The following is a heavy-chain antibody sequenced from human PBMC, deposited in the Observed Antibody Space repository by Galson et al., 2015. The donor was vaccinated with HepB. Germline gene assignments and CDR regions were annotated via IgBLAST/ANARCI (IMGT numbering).Heavy chain of an antibody. J-gene: IGHJ4*02. CDR3: ARQGIGVAVKNF. V-gene: IGHV4-39*01. Sequence: ETLSLTCTVSGDSIASIIYNWGWIRQPPGKGLEWIGSVHYSGDTYSNPSLRSRVTMSVDTPKNQFSLKMSSLTAADTAVYYCARQGIGVAVKNFWGQGALVTVSS. CDR1: GDSIASIIYN. CDR2: VHYSGDT. D-gene: IGHD6-19*01.